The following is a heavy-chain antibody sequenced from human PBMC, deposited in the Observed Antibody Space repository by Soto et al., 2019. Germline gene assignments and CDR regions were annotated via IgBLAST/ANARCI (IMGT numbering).Heavy chain of an antibody. CDR3: ARWVMGVYYLDY. J-gene: IGHJ4*02. CDR1: GYSFTSYL. Sequence: GESLKIYCKGSGYSFTSYLISWVRQMPGKGLEWMGRIDPSDSYTNYSPSFRGHVTISADKSISTAYLQWSSLKASDTALYYCARWVMGVYYLDYWGQGTLVTVSS. CDR2: IDPSDSYT. V-gene: IGHV5-10-1*01. D-gene: IGHD2-8*01.